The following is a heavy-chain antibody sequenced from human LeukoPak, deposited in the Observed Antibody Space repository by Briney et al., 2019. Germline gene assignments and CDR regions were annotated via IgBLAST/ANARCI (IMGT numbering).Heavy chain of an antibody. J-gene: IGHJ4*02. CDR3: AKLAALHYYGSGSYDDFDY. CDR2: ISSSSSYI. D-gene: IGHD3-10*01. CDR1: GFTFSSYS. Sequence: GGSLRLSCAASGFTFSSYSMNWVRQAPGKGLEWVSSISSSSSYIYYADSVKGRFTISRDNAKNSLYLQMNSLRAEDTAVYYCAKLAALHYYGSGSYDDFDYWGQGTLVTVSS. V-gene: IGHV3-21*01.